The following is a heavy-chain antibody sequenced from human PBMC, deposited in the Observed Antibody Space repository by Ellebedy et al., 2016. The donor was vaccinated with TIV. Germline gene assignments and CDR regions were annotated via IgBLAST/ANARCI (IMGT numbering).Heavy chain of an antibody. J-gene: IGHJ4*02. D-gene: IGHD3-10*01. CDR3: AKDIGPGGGADFDY. CDR1: GFTFDDYA. Sequence: SLKISXAASGFTFDDYAMHWVRQAPGKGLEWVSRISWNSGSIGYADSVKGRFTISRDNAKNSRYLQMNSLRVEDTALYNLAKDIGPGGGADFDYWGQGTLVTVSS. V-gene: IGHV3-9*01. CDR2: ISWNSGSI.